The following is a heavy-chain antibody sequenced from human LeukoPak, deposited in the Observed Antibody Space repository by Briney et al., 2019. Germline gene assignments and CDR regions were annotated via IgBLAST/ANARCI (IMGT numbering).Heavy chain of an antibody. D-gene: IGHD1-1*01. J-gene: IGHJ4*02. CDR3: ARETGTHFDY. V-gene: IGHV1-46*01. Sequence: ASVKVSCKAYGYTFTSYYMHWVRQAPGQGLEWMGIINPSGGSTSYAQKFQGRFTMTRDMSTSTVYMELSSLRSEDTAVYYCARETGTHFDYWGRGTLVTVSS. CDR2: INPSGGST. CDR1: GYTFTSYY.